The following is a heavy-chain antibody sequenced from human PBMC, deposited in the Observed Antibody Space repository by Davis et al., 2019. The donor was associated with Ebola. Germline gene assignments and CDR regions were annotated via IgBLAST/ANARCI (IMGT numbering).Heavy chain of an antibody. V-gene: IGHV5-51*01. CDR1: GYSFTSYW. J-gene: IGHJ2*01. CDR3: ARLYGPGHYLNWYFNL. D-gene: IGHD3-10*01. Sequence: PGGSLRLSCTGSGYSFTSYWISWVRQLPGKGLEWMGIIYAGDSDTRYSPSFEGHVTISVDRSITTAYLQWNSLQASDTAVYYCARLYGPGHYLNWYFNLWGRGTLSTVSS. CDR2: IYAGDSDT.